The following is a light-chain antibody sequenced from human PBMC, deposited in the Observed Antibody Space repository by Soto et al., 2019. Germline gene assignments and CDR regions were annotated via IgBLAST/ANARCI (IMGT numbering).Light chain of an antibody. CDR3: LQYDSSYT. CDR2: GAS. V-gene: IGKV3-20*01. CDR1: QPIANNF. Sequence: EIVLTPSPGTVSSSPGERITLSCRARQPIANNFLAWYQHRPGQAPRVVVYGASSRATGIPDRFSGSGSGTEFTLTLSRLEPEEFAVYYCLQYDSSYTFGQGTKLE. J-gene: IGKJ2*01.